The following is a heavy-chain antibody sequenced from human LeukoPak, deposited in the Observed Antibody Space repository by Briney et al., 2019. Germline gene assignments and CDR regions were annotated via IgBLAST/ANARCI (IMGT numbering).Heavy chain of an antibody. CDR2: ISSSGSTI. Sequence: GGSLRLSCAASGFTFSSYEMNWVRQAPGKRLEWVSYISSSGSTIYYADSVKGRFTISRDNAKNSLYLQMNSLRAEDTAVYYCARDPTGYSRSWDFDYWGQGTLVTVSS. D-gene: IGHD6-13*01. V-gene: IGHV3-48*03. CDR3: ARDPTGYSRSWDFDY. CDR1: GFTFSSYE. J-gene: IGHJ4*02.